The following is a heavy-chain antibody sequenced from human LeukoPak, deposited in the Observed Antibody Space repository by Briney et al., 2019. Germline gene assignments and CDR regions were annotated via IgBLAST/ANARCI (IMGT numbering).Heavy chain of an antibody. J-gene: IGHJ4*02. CDR1: GYSISSGYY. CDR2: IYYSGST. V-gene: IGHV4-38-2*02. Sequence: SETLSLTCTVSGYSISSGYYWGWIRQPPGKGLEWIGYIYYSGSTNYNPSLKSRVTISVDTSKNQFSLKLSSVTAADTAVYYCARAGYSYGYYYWGQGTLVTVSS. D-gene: IGHD5-18*01. CDR3: ARAGYSYGYYY.